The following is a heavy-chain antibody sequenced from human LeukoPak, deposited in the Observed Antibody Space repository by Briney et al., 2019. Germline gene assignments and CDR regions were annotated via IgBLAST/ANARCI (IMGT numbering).Heavy chain of an antibody. J-gene: IGHJ3*01. CDR1: RFTFNLAW. D-gene: IGHD5-12*01. Sequence: PGGSLRLSCAPSRFTFNLAWMSSVRQAPGKGPEWVANIKQDGSETYYVDSVKGRFTISRDNAKNSLYLQINSLRVEDTAVYYRATDSGYKAFDVWGQGTMVSVSS. CDR2: IKQDGSET. CDR3: ATDSGYKAFDV. V-gene: IGHV3-7*01.